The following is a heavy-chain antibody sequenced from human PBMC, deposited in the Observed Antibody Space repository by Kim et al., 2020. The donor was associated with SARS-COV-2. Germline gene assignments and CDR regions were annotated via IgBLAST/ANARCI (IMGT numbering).Heavy chain of an antibody. Sequence: SVKVSCKASGGSFSNFAINWVRQAPGQGLEWMGGIIPSFGTATYAEKFQGRATITADEVMSTAYMELSSLRSDDTAVYYCARESVPEATVCWYDSWGQGSLVTVSS. CDR1: GGSFSNFA. J-gene: IGHJ5*01. V-gene: IGHV1-69*13. CDR2: IIPSFGTA. D-gene: IGHD1-20*01. CDR3: ARESVPEATVCWYDS.